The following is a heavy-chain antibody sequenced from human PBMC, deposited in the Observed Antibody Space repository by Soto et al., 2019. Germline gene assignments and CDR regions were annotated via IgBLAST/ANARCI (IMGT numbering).Heavy chain of an antibody. CDR2: IYYSGST. Sequence: QLQLQESGPGLVKPSETLSLTCTVSGGSISSSSYYWGWIRQPPGKGLEWIGSIYYSGSTYYNPSLKSRVTISVGTSTNRFSLKLSSVTAADTAVYYCARRTPGRGVVVVAATPWAFDIWGQGTMVTVSS. CDR3: ARRTPGRGVVVVAATPWAFDI. J-gene: IGHJ3*02. V-gene: IGHV4-39*01. D-gene: IGHD2-15*01. CDR1: GGSISSSSYY.